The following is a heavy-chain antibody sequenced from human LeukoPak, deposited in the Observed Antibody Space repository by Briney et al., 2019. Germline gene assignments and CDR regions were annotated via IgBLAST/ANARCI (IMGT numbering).Heavy chain of an antibody. J-gene: IGHJ4*02. CDR1: GFTFSSYA. CDR3: ARVTADNDGYDFFDY. V-gene: IGHV3-23*01. Sequence: PGGSLRLSCAASGFTFSSYAMSWVRQAPGKGLEWVSAISGSGGSTYYADSVKGRFTISRDNSKNTVHLQMNSLRAEDTAVYYCARVTADNDGYDFFDYWGQGTLVTVSS. D-gene: IGHD3-22*01. CDR2: ISGSGGST.